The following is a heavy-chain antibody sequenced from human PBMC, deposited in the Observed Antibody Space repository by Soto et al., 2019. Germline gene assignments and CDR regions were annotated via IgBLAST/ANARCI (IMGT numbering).Heavy chain of an antibody. V-gene: IGHV3-11*06. CDR2: ISSSSIST. CDR1: GFTFSDYF. J-gene: IGHJ6*02. D-gene: IGHD4-17*01. Sequence: GGSLSLSCTASGFTFSDYFMSWIRQAPGKGPEWISHISSSSISTNYADSVKGRFTISRDNAKNSLYLEMTSLTAEDTAIYYCAKNGDYSYYYAMDVWGQGTTVTVSS. CDR3: AKNGDYSYYYAMDV.